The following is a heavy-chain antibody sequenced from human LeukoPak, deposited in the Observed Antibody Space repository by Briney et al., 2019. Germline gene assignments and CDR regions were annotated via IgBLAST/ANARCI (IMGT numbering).Heavy chain of an antibody. Sequence: GGSLRLSCAASGFTVSSNHMSWVRQAPGKGLEWVSVIYSGDSTYYADSVKGRFTISRDNSKNTLYLQMNSLRAEDTAVYYCARVLSAPTHAFDIWGQGTTVTVSS. V-gene: IGHV3-53*01. CDR1: GFTVSSNH. CDR2: IYSGDST. J-gene: IGHJ3*02. CDR3: ARVLSAPTHAFDI.